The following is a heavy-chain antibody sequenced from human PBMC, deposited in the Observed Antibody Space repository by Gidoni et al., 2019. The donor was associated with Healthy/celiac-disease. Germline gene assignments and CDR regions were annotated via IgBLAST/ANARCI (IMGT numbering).Heavy chain of an antibody. J-gene: IGHJ6*02. Sequence: QVQLVQSGAEVKKPGSSVKVSCKASGVPFSSYTISWVRQAHGQGLKCMGRIIPILCIANYAQKFQGRVTITADKSTSTAYMELSSLRSEDTAVYYCARTTRGYSGYDHYYYYGMDVWGQGTTVTVSS. CDR2: IIPILCIA. CDR3: ARTTRGYSGYDHYYYYGMDV. D-gene: IGHD5-12*01. CDR1: GVPFSSYT. V-gene: IGHV1-69*02.